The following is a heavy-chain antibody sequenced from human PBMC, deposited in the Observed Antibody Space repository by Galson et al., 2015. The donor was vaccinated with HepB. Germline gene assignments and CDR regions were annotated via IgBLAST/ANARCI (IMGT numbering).Heavy chain of an antibody. CDR1: GDSMNSGAYS. V-gene: IGHV4-30-2*01. CDR3: ARGPLLGRSFPNERHNTHFFDY. CDR2: IPHSVTT. Sequence: LSLTCTVSGDSMNSGAYSWSWIRQPPGQGLEWLGYIPHSVTTYYNPSLKSRVTISADRSKNQFSLTLSSVTAAATAVYYCARGPLLGRSFPNERHNTHFFDYWGQGILVTVSS. J-gene: IGHJ4*02. D-gene: IGHD1-1*01.